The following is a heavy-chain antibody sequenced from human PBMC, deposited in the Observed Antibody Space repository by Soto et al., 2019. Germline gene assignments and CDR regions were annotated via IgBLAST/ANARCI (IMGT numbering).Heavy chain of an antibody. CDR3: AKAQFGSSTWYYYGMDV. CDR1: GYTFTDYF. J-gene: IGHJ6*02. Sequence: GASVKDSCKASGYTFTDYFMYWVRQAPGQGLEWMGWINPKSGGTNYAQKFQDRVTMARDTSINTAYMELSRLRSDDTAMYYCAKAQFGSSTWYYYGMDVWGQGTTVTVSS. CDR2: INPKSGGT. D-gene: IGHD6-13*01. V-gene: IGHV1-2*02.